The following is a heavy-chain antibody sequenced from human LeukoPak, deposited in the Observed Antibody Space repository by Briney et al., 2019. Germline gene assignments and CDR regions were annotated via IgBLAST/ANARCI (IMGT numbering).Heavy chain of an antibody. J-gene: IGHJ4*02. D-gene: IGHD3-22*01. Sequence: SETLSLTCTVSGGSISSSSYYWGWIRQPPGKGLEWIGSIYYSGSTYYNPSLKSRVTISVDTSKNQFSLKLSSVTAADTAVYYCARLGSGNYWDNDYWGQGTLVTVSS. CDR1: GGSISSSSYY. CDR3: ARLGSGNYWDNDY. V-gene: IGHV4-39*01. CDR2: IYYSGST.